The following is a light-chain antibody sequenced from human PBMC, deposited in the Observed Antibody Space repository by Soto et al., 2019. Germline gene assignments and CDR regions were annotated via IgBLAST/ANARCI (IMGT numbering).Light chain of an antibody. V-gene: IGKV1-17*01. Sequence: IQRSKSPSSLSATVRDRVTITCRASQNIIFYLNWYQQKPGKAPKLLIYAASSLQSGVPSRFSGSGSGTEFTLTISSLQPEDFGTYYCLQHNSYPITFGQGTRLEI. J-gene: IGKJ5*01. CDR3: LQHNSYPIT. CDR1: QNIIFY. CDR2: AAS.